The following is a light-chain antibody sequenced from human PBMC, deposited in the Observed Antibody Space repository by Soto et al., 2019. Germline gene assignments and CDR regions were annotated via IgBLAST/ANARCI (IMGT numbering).Light chain of an antibody. CDR1: SSNIGAGYD. CDR2: GNN. Sequence: QSVLTQPPSVSGAPGQRVTISCSGTSSNIGAGYDVPWYHQVPGTAPKLLIYGNNNRPSGVPDRFSGSKSGTSASLAITGLQAADEGDYYCQSFDSNLSGVVFGGGTKLTVL. V-gene: IGLV1-40*01. CDR3: QSFDSNLSGVV. J-gene: IGLJ3*02.